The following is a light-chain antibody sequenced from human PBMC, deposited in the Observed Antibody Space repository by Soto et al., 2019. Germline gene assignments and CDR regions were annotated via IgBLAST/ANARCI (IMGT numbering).Light chain of an antibody. V-gene: IGKV3-15*01. J-gene: IGKJ4*01. CDR3: QQYNDWPLT. CDR1: QSVSTN. Sequence: EIVMTQSPATLSVSPGERATLSCRASQSVSTNLAWYQQKPGQAPRLLIYGASTRATGIPARFSGSGSGTESTLTINSLQSADVAVYYCQQYNDWPLTFGGGTKVEIK. CDR2: GAS.